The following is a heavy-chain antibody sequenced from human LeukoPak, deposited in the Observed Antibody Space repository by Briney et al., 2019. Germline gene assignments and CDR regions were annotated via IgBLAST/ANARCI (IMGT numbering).Heavy chain of an antibody. CDR2: INPSGGST. D-gene: IGHD3-22*01. J-gene: IGHJ3*02. CDR3: ATHPAYDSSGYYSEDAFDI. V-gene: IGHV1-46*01. Sequence: GASVKVSCKASGYTFTSYYMHWVRQAPGQGLERMGIINPSGGSTSYAQKFQGRATMTRDTSTSTVYMELSSLRSEDTAVYYCATHPAYDSSGYYSEDAFDIWGQGTMVTVSS. CDR1: GYTFTSYY.